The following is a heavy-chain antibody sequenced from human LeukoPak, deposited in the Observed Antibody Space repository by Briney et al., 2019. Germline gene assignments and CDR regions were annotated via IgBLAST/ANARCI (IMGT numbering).Heavy chain of an antibody. V-gene: IGHV4-38-2*02. D-gene: IGHD4-23*01. J-gene: IGHJ5*02. CDR2: IYHSGST. Sequence: SETLSLTXTVSGYSISSGYYWGWIRQPPGKGLEWIGSIYHSGSTNYNPSLKSRVTISVDTSKNQFSLKLSSVTAADTAVYYCARDRGSTVVTPSWFDPWGQGTLVTVSS. CDR1: GYSISSGYY. CDR3: ARDRGSTVVTPSWFDP.